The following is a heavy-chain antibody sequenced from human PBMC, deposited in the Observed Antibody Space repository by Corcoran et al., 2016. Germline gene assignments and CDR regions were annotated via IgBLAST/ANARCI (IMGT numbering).Heavy chain of an antibody. CDR1: GGTFSSYA. Sequence: VQLVQSGAEVKKPGSSVKVSCKASGGTFSSYAISWVRQAPGQGLEWMGGINPLFGTANYAQKFKGRGTMTADESTGTAYKDMSSLRSVDTAMDCCARNRGCSGYNGRDVWGQGTTVIVSS. D-gene: IGHD2-15*01. CDR2: INPLFGTA. V-gene: IGHV1-69*01. CDR3: ARNRGCSGYNGRDV. J-gene: IGHJ6*02.